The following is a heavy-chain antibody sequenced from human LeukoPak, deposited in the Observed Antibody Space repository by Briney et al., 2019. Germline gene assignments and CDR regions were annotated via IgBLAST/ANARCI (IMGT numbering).Heavy chain of an antibody. J-gene: IGHJ4*02. Sequence: ASVKVSCTASGYSLTSYDVNWGRQATGQGLEWMGWMNPSNGNTGYAQKFQGRVTMTRNTSINTAYMELSSLTSEDTAVYYCTKGSNSGGYGDSWGQGTLVTVSS. CDR3: TKGSNSGGYGDS. CDR2: MNPSNGNT. V-gene: IGHV1-8*01. D-gene: IGHD3-10*01. CDR1: GYSLTSYD.